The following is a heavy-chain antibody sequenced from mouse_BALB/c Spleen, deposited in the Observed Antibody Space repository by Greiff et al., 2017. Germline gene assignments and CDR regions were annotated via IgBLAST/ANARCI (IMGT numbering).Heavy chain of an antibody. CDR2: ISSGSSTI. J-gene: IGHJ4*01. CDR1: GFTFSSFG. Sequence: EVKVVESGGGLVQPGGSRKLSCAASGFTFSSFGMHWVRQAPEKGLEWVAYISSGSSTIYYADTVKGRFTISRDNPKNTLFLQMTSLRSEDTAMYYCARYYYDYGGYYYAMDYWGQGTSVTVSS. V-gene: IGHV5-17*02. CDR3: ARYYYDYGGYYYAMDY. D-gene: IGHD2-4*01.